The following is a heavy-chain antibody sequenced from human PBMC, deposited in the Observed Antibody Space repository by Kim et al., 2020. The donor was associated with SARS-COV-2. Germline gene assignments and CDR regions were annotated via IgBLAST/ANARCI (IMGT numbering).Heavy chain of an antibody. CDR2: MNPNTGNT. V-gene: IGHV1-8*01. CDR3: ARGATP. J-gene: IGHJ5*02. Sequence: ASVKVSCKTSGYTFTSFDINWVRQAPGEGLEWVGWMNPNTGNTGYAQKLQGRLTLTRDTSINTAYMGLSGLRSEETAVYFCARGATPWGRGTLVTVSS. CDR1: GYTFTSFD.